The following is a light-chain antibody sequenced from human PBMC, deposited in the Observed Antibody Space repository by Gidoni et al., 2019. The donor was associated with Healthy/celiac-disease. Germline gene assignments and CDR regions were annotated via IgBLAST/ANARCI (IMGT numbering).Light chain of an antibody. CDR3: SSYTSSSTYV. J-gene: IGLJ1*01. V-gene: IGLV2-14*01. CDR2: EVS. CDR1: SSDVGGYNY. Sequence: QSALTQPASVSGSPAQASTISCPGTSSDVGGYNYVSLYQQHPGKAPKLMIYEVSKRPSGVSNRFSGSKSGNTASLTISGLQAEDEADYYCSSYTSSSTYVFGTGTKVTVL.